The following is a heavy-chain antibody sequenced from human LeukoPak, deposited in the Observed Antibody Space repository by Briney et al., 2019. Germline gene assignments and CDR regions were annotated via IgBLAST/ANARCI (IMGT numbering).Heavy chain of an antibody. J-gene: IGHJ4*02. CDR1: GYTFTGYY. CDR2: INPNSGGT. CDR3: ARDPRWYSGSSYYFDY. D-gene: IGHD1-26*01. Sequence: SVKVSCQASGYTFTGYYMHWVRPPPGQGLEWMGWINPNSGGTNYAQKFQGRVTMTRDTSISTAYMELSRLRSDDTAAYYCARDPRWYSGSSYYFDYWGQGTLVTVSS. V-gene: IGHV1-2*02.